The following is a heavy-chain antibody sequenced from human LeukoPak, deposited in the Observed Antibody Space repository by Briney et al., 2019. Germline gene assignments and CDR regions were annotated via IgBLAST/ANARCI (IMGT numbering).Heavy chain of an antibody. CDR1: GGSISGLY. J-gene: IGHJ6*03. Sequence: RPSETLSLTCTVSGGSISGLYWSWIRQPPGKKLEWLGYIHYSGSPNYNPSLKSRVTMSVDTSKNQFSLRLSSATAADTAVYFCARDKFGEDYMDVWGKGTTVTVSS. D-gene: IGHD3-10*01. CDR2: IHYSGSP. CDR3: ARDKFGEDYMDV. V-gene: IGHV4-59*11.